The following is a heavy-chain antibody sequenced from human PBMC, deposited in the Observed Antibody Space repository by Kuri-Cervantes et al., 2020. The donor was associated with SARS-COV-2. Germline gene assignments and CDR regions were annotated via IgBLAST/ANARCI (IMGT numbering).Heavy chain of an antibody. CDR1: GGPISGYY. J-gene: IGHJ6*02. D-gene: IGHD1-26*01. Sequence: SETLSLTCTVSGGPISGYYWSWMRQPPGKGLEWIGNIHYSGSTNYNTSLDSRVTISVDTSKNQLSLILSSVTAADAAVYYCARLGATRGSYYYGVDVWGQGTTITVSS. CDR3: ARLGATRGSYYYGVDV. V-gene: IGHV4-59*01. CDR2: IHYSGST.